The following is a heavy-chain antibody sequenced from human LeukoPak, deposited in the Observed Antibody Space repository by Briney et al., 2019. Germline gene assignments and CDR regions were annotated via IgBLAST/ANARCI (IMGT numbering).Heavy chain of an antibody. D-gene: IGHD5-12*01. Sequence: SETLSLTCTVSGGSISSGSYYWSWIRQPAGKGLEWIGRIYTSGSTYYNPSLKSRVTISVDTSKNQFSLKLSSVTAADTAVYYCATVDIVATGQNYWGQGTLVTVSS. CDR2: IYTSGST. V-gene: IGHV4-61*02. CDR1: GGSISSGSYY. J-gene: IGHJ4*02. CDR3: ATVDIVATGQNY.